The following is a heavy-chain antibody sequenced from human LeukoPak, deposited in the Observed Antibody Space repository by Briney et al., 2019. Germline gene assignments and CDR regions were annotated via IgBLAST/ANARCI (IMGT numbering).Heavy chain of an antibody. CDR2: VNPDDSDT. V-gene: IGHV5-51*01. Sequence: GESLKISCKGSGYSFTSHWIGWVRQMPGKGLEWMGIVNPDDSDTIYSPSFQGQVTISAEESITPAYLQWSSLKASDTAMFSCARLRWRRGGRSSFDYWGQGALVTVSS. CDR1: GYSFTSHW. D-gene: IGHD3-10*01. CDR3: ARLRWRRGGRSSFDY. J-gene: IGHJ4*02.